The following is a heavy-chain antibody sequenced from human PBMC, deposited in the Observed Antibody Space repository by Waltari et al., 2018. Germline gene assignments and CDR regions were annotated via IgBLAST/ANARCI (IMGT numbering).Heavy chain of an antibody. D-gene: IGHD1-20*01. Sequence: QVQLVQSGAEVKKPGASVKVSCKASGYTFTSYGISWVRQAPGQGLEWMGWISAYNGNTNYAQKRQGRVTMNTDTSTSTAYMELRSLRYDDTAVYYCARVLRGYKDGMDVWGQGTTVTVSS. CDR1: GYTFTSYG. CDR3: ARVLRGYKDGMDV. V-gene: IGHV1-18*01. J-gene: IGHJ6*02. CDR2: ISAYNGNT.